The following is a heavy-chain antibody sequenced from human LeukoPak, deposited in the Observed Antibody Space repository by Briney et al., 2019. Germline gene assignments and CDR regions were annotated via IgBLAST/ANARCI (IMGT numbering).Heavy chain of an antibody. V-gene: IGHV1-8*01. D-gene: IGHD6-19*01. Sequence: VASVTVSYTASVYTLTSCDINWVRPATGQGLEWIGWMNPNSGNTGYGQSFQGRVTMTRDNSISTAYMELSNLRSEDTAIYYCTRGSSGRRDYWGQGTLVTVSS. CDR1: VYTLTSCD. CDR2: MNPNSGNT. J-gene: IGHJ4*02. CDR3: TRGSSGRRDY.